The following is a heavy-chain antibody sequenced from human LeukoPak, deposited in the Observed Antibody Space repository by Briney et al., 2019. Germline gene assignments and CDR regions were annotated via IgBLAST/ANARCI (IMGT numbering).Heavy chain of an antibody. Sequence: ASVKVSCKVSGYTLTELSMHWVRQAPGKGLEWMGGFDPEDGETIYAQKFQGRVTMTEDTSTDTAYMELSSLRSEDTAVYYCATSPASPVVTPFDYWGQGTLVTVSS. V-gene: IGHV1-24*01. CDR2: FDPEDGET. CDR1: GYTLTELS. J-gene: IGHJ4*02. D-gene: IGHD4-23*01. CDR3: ATSPASPVVTPFDY.